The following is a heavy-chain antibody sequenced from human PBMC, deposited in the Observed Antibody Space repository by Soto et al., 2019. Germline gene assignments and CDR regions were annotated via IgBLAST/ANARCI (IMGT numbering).Heavy chain of an antibody. CDR2: ISYDGSNK. V-gene: IGHV3-30*18. Sequence: GGSLRLSCAASGFTFSSYGMHWVRQAPGKGLEWVAVISYDGSNKYYADSVKGRFTISRDNSKSTLYLQMNSLRAEDTAVYYCAKDRGSSSMDYWGQGTLVTVSS. CDR3: AKDRGSSSMDY. D-gene: IGHD6-6*01. CDR1: GFTFSSYG. J-gene: IGHJ4*02.